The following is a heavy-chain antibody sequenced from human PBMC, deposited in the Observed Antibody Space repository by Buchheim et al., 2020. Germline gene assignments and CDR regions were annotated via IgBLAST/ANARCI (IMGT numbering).Heavy chain of an antibody. CDR1: GFTFSSYE. CDR2: ISSSGSTI. J-gene: IGHJ6*02. D-gene: IGHD3-10*01. V-gene: IGHV3-48*03. CDR3: ASIQHYYGSGSYYSDYGMDV. Sequence: EVQLVESGGGLVQPGGSLRLSCAASGFTFSSYEMNWVRQAPGKGLEWVSYISSSGSTIYYADSVKGRFTISRGNAKNSLYLQMNSLRAEDTAVYYCASIQHYYGSGSYYSDYGMDVWGQGTT.